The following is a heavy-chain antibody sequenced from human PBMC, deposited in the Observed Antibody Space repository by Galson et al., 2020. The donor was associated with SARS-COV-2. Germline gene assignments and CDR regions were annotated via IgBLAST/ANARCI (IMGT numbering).Heavy chain of an antibody. J-gene: IGHJ4*02. D-gene: IGHD3-9*01. CDR1: GFTFSSFG. CDR2: ITYDGRHQ. CDR3: AKPRRDFFLTGYLDS. Sequence: GESLKISCAASGFTFSSFGMNWVRQAPGKGLEWVALITYDGRHQYYADSVKGRFTISRDTSKNTMYLQMNSLRPEDTAVYFCAKPRRDFFLTGYLDSWGQGTLVTVSS. V-gene: IGHV3-30*18.